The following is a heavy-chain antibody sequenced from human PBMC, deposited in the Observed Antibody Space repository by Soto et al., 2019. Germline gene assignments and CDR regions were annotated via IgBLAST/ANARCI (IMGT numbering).Heavy chain of an antibody. J-gene: IGHJ4*02. Sequence: DVQLVESGGALVQPGGSLRLSCAASGFTFGDYWMTWVRQAPGKGLEWVANLKRDGRERYYVDSVKGRFSVSRDNAKNSLYLQMYNLRPEDTAVYYCARDVYEILGRVVRRLDSWGQGTLVTVSS. CDR3: ARDVYEILGRVVRRLDS. CDR1: GFTFGDYW. V-gene: IGHV3-7*03. CDR2: LKRDGRER. D-gene: IGHD2-8*01.